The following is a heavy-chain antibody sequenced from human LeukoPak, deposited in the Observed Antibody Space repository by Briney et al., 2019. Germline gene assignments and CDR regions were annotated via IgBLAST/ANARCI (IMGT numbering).Heavy chain of an antibody. CDR2: IYTSGST. Sequence: PSETLSLTCTVSGGSISSYYWSWIRQPAGKGLEWIGRIYTSGSTYYNPSLKSRVIISIDTSKNQFSLKLSSVTAADTVVYYCAVDSVRGVLGFDPWGQGTLVTVSS. D-gene: IGHD3-10*01. CDR1: GGSISSYY. V-gene: IGHV4-4*07. J-gene: IGHJ5*02. CDR3: AVDSVRGVLGFDP.